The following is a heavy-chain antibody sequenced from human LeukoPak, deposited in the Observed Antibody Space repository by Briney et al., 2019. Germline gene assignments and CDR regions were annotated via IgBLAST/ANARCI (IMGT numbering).Heavy chain of an antibody. V-gene: IGHV3-23*01. Sequence: PGGSLRLSCAASGFTFSSYAMSWVRQAPGKGLEWVSAISGSGGSTYYADSVKGRFTISRDNSKNTLYLQMNSLRAEDTAVYYCSKAVQGPYYYYGMDVWGQGTTVTVSS. J-gene: IGHJ6*02. CDR3: SKAVQGPYYYYGMDV. CDR2: ISGSGGST. CDR1: GFTFSSYA.